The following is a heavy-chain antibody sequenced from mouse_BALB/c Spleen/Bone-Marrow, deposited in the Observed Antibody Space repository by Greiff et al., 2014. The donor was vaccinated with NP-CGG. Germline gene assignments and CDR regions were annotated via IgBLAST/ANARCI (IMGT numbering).Heavy chain of an antibody. D-gene: IGHD1-2*01. CDR3: ARITTATGAMDY. CDR2: IWADGST. V-gene: IGHV2-9*02. J-gene: IGHJ4*01. CDR1: GFSLTSYG. Sequence: VQGVESGPGLVAPSQSLSISCTVSGFSLTSYGVHWVRQPPGKSLEWLGVIWADGSTNYNSALMSRLSISKDNSKSQVFLKMNSLQTDDTAMYYCARITTATGAMDYWGQGTSVTVSS.